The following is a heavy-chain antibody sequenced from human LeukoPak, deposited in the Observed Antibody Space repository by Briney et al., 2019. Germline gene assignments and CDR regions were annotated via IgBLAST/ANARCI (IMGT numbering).Heavy chain of an antibody. Sequence: GGSLRLSCAASGFTFSSYEMNWVRQAPGKGLEWVSYISSSGSTIYYADSVKGRFTISRDNAKNSLYLQMNSLRAEDTAVYYCAKGLGSGSCYNGYLDYWGQGTLVTVSS. CDR3: AKGLGSGSCYNGYLDY. CDR1: GFTFSSYE. CDR2: ISSSGSTI. J-gene: IGHJ4*02. V-gene: IGHV3-48*03. D-gene: IGHD3-10*02.